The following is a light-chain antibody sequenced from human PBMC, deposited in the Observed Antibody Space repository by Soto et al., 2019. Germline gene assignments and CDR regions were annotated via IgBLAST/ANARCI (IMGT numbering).Light chain of an antibody. CDR1: QTVSSK. Sequence: EIVLPQSPATLSVSVGERATLSCRSSQTVSSKLAWYQQKPGQAPRLLIYGASTRATGIPARFTGSGSGTEFTLTISSLQSEDFAVYYCQQDNDWPPQLTFGGGTEVEFK. J-gene: IGKJ4*01. CDR2: GAS. V-gene: IGKV3-15*01. CDR3: QQDNDWPPQLT.